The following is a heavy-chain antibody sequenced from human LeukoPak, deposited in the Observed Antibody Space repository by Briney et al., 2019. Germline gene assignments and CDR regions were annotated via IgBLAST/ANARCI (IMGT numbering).Heavy chain of an antibody. D-gene: IGHD5-12*01. CDR2: IKQDGGEK. Sequence: TGGSLRLSCAASGFTFSTYWMSWVRQAPGKGLEWVANIKQDGGEKYYVDSVKGRFTISRDNAKNSMYLQMDSLRVDDTAVYYCARSPTYDYPVPFDYWGQGTLVTVSS. CDR1: GFTFSTYW. CDR3: ARSPTYDYPVPFDY. J-gene: IGHJ4*02. V-gene: IGHV3-7*01.